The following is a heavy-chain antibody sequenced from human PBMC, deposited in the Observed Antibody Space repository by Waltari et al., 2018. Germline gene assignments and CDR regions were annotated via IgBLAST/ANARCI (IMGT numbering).Heavy chain of an antibody. D-gene: IGHD1-20*01. CDR2: CTGRGEST. CDR3: AKGPHTNWNDPYFDS. CDR1: GFLFRTFA. Sequence: EVQLLESGGGLVQPGGSLRLSCAASGFLFRTFAIRWLRQAPGKDLEWLSFCTGRGESTCYTDSVEGRFTISRDNAKDTVFLHIDSLRADDTATYYCAKGPHTNWNDPYFDSWGQGTVVTVSS. J-gene: IGHJ4*02. V-gene: IGHV3-23*01.